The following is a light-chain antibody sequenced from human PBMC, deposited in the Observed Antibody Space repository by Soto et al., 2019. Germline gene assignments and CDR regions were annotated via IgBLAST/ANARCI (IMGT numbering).Light chain of an antibody. CDR3: SSYTSSSTHV. V-gene: IGLV2-14*03. Sequence: QSVLTQPASVSGSPGQPITISCTGTSSEVGAYNFVSWYQQHPGKVPKLMIFDVSSRPSGVSDRFSGSKSGNTASLTISGFQAEDEGDYYCSSYTSSSTHVFGSGTKVTVL. J-gene: IGLJ1*01. CDR2: DVS. CDR1: SSEVGAYNF.